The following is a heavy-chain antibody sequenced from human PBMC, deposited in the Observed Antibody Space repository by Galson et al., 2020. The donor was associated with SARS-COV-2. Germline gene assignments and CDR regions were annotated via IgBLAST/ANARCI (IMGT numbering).Heavy chain of an antibody. CDR2: ISGSGGDT. Sequence: GESLKISCGASGFTFNSYAMNWVRQAPGKGLEWVAGISGSGGDTYYAQSVKGRFIISRDQSRNTLFLDMNSLRAEDTALYHCAKWALCTGDCYRNYYYYGMDVWGPGTTVTVSS. D-gene: IGHD2-21*02. CDR3: AKWALCTGDCYRNYYYYGMDV. CDR1: GFTFNSYA. V-gene: IGHV3-23*01. J-gene: IGHJ6*02.